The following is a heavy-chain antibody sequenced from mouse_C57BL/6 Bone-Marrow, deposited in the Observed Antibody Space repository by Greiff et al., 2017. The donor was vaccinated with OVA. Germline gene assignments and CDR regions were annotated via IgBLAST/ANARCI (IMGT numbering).Heavy chain of an antibody. Sequence: EVKLMESGAELVRPGASVKLSCTASGFNIKDDYMHWVKQRPEQGLEWIGWIDPENGDTEYASKFQGKATITADTSSNTAYLQLSSLTSEDTAVYYCTTGLRLKAMDYWGQGTSVTVSS. CDR3: TTGLRLKAMDY. V-gene: IGHV14-4*01. D-gene: IGHD2-2*01. CDR2: IDPENGDT. CDR1: GFNIKDDY. J-gene: IGHJ4*01.